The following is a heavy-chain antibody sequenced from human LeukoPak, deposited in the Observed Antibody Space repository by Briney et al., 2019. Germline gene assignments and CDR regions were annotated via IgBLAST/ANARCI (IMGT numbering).Heavy chain of an antibody. Sequence: AGGSLRLSCAASGFTFSSYSMNWVRQAPGKGLEWVSCISSSSSYIYYADSVKGRFTISRDNAKNSLYLQMNSLRAEDTAVYYCARDRGNQRGYYYYYMDVWGKGTTVTVSS. V-gene: IGHV3-21*01. CDR3: ARDRGNQRGYYYYYMDV. CDR1: GFTFSSYS. D-gene: IGHD1-14*01. J-gene: IGHJ6*03. CDR2: ISSSSSYI.